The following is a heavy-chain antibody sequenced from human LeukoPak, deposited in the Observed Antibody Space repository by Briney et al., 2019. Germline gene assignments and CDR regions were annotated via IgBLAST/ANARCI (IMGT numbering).Heavy chain of an antibody. Sequence: SQTLSLTCTVSGGSISSGSYYWSWIRQPAGKGLEWIGRIYTSGSTNYNPSLKSRVTISVDTSKNQFSLKLSSVTAADTAVYYCARSNWNYLPFDIWGQGTMVTVSS. CDR2: IYTSGST. J-gene: IGHJ3*02. D-gene: IGHD1-7*01. CDR1: GGSISSGSYY. CDR3: ARSNWNYLPFDI. V-gene: IGHV4-61*02.